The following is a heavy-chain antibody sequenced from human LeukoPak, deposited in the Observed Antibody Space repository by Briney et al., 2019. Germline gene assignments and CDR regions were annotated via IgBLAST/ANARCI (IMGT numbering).Heavy chain of an antibody. J-gene: IGHJ5*02. Sequence: PERSLRLSCAASGFTFSDYWMHWVRQVPGKGLVWVARINADGSITNHADSVKGRFTISRGNAENTLYLQMNSLRAEDTAVYYCARDGEEGTFDPWGQGTLVTVSS. CDR3: ARDGEEGTFDP. V-gene: IGHV3-74*01. CDR2: INADGSIT. D-gene: IGHD1-14*01. CDR1: GFTFSDYW.